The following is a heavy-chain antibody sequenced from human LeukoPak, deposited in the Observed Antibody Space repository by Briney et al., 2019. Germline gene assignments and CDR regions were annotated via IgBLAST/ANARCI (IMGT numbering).Heavy chain of an antibody. CDR3: ARDSSSLHYFDY. V-gene: IGHV3-66*01. CDR1: EFSVGSNY. Sequence: GGSLRLSCAASEFSVGSNYMTWVRQAPGKGLEWVSLIYSGGSTYYADSVKGRFTISRDNAKNSLYLQMNSLRAEDTAVYYCARDSSSLHYFDYWGQGTLVTVSS. J-gene: IGHJ4*02. CDR2: IYSGGST. D-gene: IGHD6-6*01.